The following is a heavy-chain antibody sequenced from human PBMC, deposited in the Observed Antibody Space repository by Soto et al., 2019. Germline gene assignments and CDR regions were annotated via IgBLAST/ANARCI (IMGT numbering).Heavy chain of an antibody. V-gene: IGHV4-34*01. CDR1: GGSFSGYY. J-gene: IGHJ4*02. CDR3: ARGPVSDY. Sequence: PSETLSLTCAVYGGSFSGYYWSWIRQPPGKGLEWIGEINHSGSTNYNPSLKSRVTISVDTSKNQFSLKLSSVTAADTAVYYCARGPVSDYWGQGTLVTVYS. D-gene: IGHD4-17*01. CDR2: INHSGST.